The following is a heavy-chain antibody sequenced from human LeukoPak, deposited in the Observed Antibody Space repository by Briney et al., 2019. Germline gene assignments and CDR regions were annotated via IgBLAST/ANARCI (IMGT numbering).Heavy chain of an antibody. Sequence: PSETLSLTCTVSGGSISSYYWSWIRQPAGKGLEWIGRIYTSGSTNYNPSLKSRVTMSVDTSKNQFSLKLSSVTAADTAVYYCARDSIPTFSGYYYYYMDVWGKGTTVTVSS. D-gene: IGHD2-8*02. CDR3: ARDSIPTFSGYYYYYMDV. CDR2: IYTSGST. J-gene: IGHJ6*03. V-gene: IGHV4-4*07. CDR1: GGSISSYY.